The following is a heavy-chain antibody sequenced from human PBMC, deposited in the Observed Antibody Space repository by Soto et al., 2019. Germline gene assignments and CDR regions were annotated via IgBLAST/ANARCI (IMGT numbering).Heavy chain of an antibody. CDR2: INPSGGST. V-gene: IGHV1-46*03. CDR3: AIAYYCAIGADFEVGPY. CDR1: GYTFTSYY. Sequence: GASVKVSCKASGYTFTSYYMHWVRQAPGQGLEWMGIINPSGGSTSYAQKFQGRVTMTRDTSTSTVYMELSSLRSEDTAVYYCAIAYYCAIGADFEVGPYWGQGTLVTVSS. J-gene: IGHJ4*02. D-gene: IGHD3-10*01.